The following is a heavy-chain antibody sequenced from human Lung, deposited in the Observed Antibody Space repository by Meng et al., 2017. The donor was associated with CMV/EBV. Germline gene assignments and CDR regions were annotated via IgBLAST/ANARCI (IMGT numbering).Heavy chain of an antibody. Sequence: SCTVSGYSISSGNYWGWIRQPPGKGLEWIGSFYHTGSTSYNPSLKSRVTISLDTSKNQFSLKLTSVTAADTAVYYCARGWGAAFDYWGQGTLVTVSS. CDR1: GYSISSGNY. V-gene: IGHV4-38-2*02. CDR3: ARGWGAAFDY. D-gene: IGHD1-26*01. J-gene: IGHJ4*02. CDR2: FYHTGST.